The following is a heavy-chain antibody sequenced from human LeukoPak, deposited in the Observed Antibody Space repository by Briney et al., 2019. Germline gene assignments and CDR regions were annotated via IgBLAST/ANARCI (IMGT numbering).Heavy chain of an antibody. CDR3: ARDACSSTICQAGGNWFDP. Sequence: ASVKVSCKASGYTFTSYAMHWVRQAPGQRLEWMGWINAGNGNTKYSQKFQGRVTMTRDTSTNIVYMELSSLRSEDTAVYFCARDACSSTICQAGGNWFDPWGQGTLVIVS. V-gene: IGHV1-3*01. CDR2: INAGNGNT. CDR1: GYTFTSYA. D-gene: IGHD2-2*01. J-gene: IGHJ5*02.